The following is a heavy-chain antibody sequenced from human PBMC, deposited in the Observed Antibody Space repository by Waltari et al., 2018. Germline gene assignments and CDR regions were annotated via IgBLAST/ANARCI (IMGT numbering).Heavy chain of an antibody. J-gene: IGHJ4*02. D-gene: IGHD3-10*01. CDR1: DSCFSTLD. CDR2: KSPNSGNT. CDR3: AREGAVNFGFTH. Sequence: HVHLVPSGAEVRKPGDSVMVSCKSSDSCFSTLDINWVGLVAGQGGEWMGGKSPNSGNTGEGKKFQGRVTMTRDTALGTAYREWSSLRSDDKAVYYCAREGAVNFGFTHWGQGTLVTVSS. V-gene: IGHV1-8*01.